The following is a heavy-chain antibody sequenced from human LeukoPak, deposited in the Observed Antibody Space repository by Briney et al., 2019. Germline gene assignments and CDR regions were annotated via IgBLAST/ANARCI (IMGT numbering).Heavy chain of an antibody. V-gene: IGHV3-30*18. Sequence: GGSLRLSCAASGFTFSSYGMHGVREAPGKGLEWVAVISYDGSNKYYADSVKGRFTISSDNSTNTPYPQINSLRAEDRAVFCCAKDRHDYGDYIQPPFDPWGQGTLVTVSS. CDR3: AKDRHDYGDYIQPPFDP. D-gene: IGHD4-17*01. CDR1: GFTFSSYG. CDR2: ISYDGSNK. J-gene: IGHJ5*02.